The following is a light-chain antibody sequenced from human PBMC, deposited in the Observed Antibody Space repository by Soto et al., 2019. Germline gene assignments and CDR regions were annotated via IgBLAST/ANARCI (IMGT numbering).Light chain of an antibody. CDR1: QSISSW. CDR2: DAS. Sequence: DIQMTQSPSTLSASVGDRVTITCRASQSISSWLDWYQHKQGKAPNLLIYDASSLASGVPSRFSGSGSGTELTLIISSLQPHDFVTYYCQQYNSYPRTFGQATKVEIK. CDR3: QQYNSYPRT. V-gene: IGKV1-5*01. J-gene: IGKJ1*01.